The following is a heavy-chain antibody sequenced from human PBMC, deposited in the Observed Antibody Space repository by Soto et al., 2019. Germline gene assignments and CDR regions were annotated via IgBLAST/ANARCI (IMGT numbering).Heavy chain of an antibody. D-gene: IGHD1-26*01. Sequence: SETLSLTCTVSGGSISSYYWSWIRQPPGKGLEWIGYIYYSGSTNYNPSLKSRVTISVDTSKNQFSLKLSSVTAADTAVYYCARTVGATFDYWGQGTLVTVSS. CDR1: GGSISSYY. V-gene: IGHV4-59*01. CDR3: ARTVGATFDY. J-gene: IGHJ4*02. CDR2: IYYSGST.